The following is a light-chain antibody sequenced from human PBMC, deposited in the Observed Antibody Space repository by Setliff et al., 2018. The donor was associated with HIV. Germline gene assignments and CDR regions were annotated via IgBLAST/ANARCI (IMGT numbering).Light chain of an antibody. J-gene: IGLJ1*01. CDR1: SSNIGAGYD. Sequence: QSALAQPPSVSGAPGQRVTISCTGSSSNIGAGYDVHWYQHLPGTAPKLLIYGNSNRPSGVPDQFAGSKSGTSASLAITGLQAEDEADYYCQSYDSSLSGYVFGTGTKVTV. CDR2: GNS. CDR3: QSYDSSLSGYV. V-gene: IGLV1-40*01.